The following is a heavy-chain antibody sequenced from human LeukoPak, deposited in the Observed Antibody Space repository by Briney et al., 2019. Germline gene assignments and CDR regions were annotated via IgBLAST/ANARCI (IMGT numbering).Heavy chain of an antibody. V-gene: IGHV3-23*01. CDR1: GFSFSNYA. D-gene: IGHD3-10*02. J-gene: IGHJ6*04. Sequence: GGSLRLSCAASGFSFSNYAMTWVRQAPGKGLEWVSAISGSGGNTFSADSVKGRFTISRDNAKNSLYLQMNSLRAEDTAVYYCAELGITMIGGVWGKGTTVTISS. CDR3: AELGITMIGGV. CDR2: ISGSGGNT.